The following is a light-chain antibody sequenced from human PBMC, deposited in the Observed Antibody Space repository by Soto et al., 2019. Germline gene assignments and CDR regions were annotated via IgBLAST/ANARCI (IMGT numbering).Light chain of an antibody. CDR3: QQRSNWLIT. CDR2: DAS. J-gene: IGKJ5*01. V-gene: IGKV3-11*01. Sequence: EIVLTQSPATLSLSPGERATLSCRASQSVSSYLAWYQQKPGQAPRLLIYDASNRATGIPARFSGSGPGTNFTLTISSLEPEDFAVYHCQQRSNWLITFGQGTRLEIK. CDR1: QSVSSY.